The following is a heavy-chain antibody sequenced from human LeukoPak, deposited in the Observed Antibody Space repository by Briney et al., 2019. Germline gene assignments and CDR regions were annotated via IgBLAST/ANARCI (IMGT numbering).Heavy chain of an antibody. CDR2: IYYSGST. J-gene: IGHJ3*02. CDR3: ARHRDYYGSGRYYSRRRDAFDT. D-gene: IGHD3-10*01. CDR1: GGSISSYY. Sequence: SETLSLTCTVSGGSISSYYWSWIRQPPGKGLEWIGYIYYSGSTNYNPSLKSRVTISVDTSKNQSSLKLSTVTAADTPVYYWARHRDYYGSGRYYSRRRDAFDTWAKGQWSPSPQ. V-gene: IGHV4-59*08.